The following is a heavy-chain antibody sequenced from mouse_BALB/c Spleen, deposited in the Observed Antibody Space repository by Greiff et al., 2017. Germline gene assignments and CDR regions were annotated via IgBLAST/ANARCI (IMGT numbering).Heavy chain of an antibody. V-gene: IGHV1S29*02. CDR1: GYTFTDYN. CDR3: ARGEVRPFDY. Sequence: EVKLVESGPELVKPGASVKISCKASGYTFTDYNMHWVKQSHGKSLEWIGYIYPYNGGTGYNQKFKSKATLTVDNSSSTAYMELRSLTSEDSAVYYCARGEVRPFDYWGQGTTLTVSS. CDR2: IYPYNGGT. J-gene: IGHJ2*01. D-gene: IGHD2-14*01.